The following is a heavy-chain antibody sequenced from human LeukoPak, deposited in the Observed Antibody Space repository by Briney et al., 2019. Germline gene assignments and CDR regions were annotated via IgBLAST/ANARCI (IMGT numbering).Heavy chain of an antibody. CDR1: GFILRNYA. J-gene: IGHJ3*02. CDR2: ISFHGSDT. Sequence: GGSLRLSCAASGFILRNYAMHWVRQAPGKGLEWVAVISFHGSDTYYADSVKGRFTFSRDNSKNTLYLQMNTLRTEDTAVYYCARDQGATDAFDIWGQGTMATVSS. V-gene: IGHV3-30*04. CDR3: ARDQGATDAFDI. D-gene: IGHD3-16*01.